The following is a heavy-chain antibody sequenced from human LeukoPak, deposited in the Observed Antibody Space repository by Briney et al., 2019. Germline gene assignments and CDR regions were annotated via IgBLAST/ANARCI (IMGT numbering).Heavy chain of an antibody. CDR3: MREAGYCAPVCVKTNWFDP. V-gene: IGHV3-23*01. J-gene: IGHJ5*02. CDR1: GFPFSSLA. D-gene: IGHD2-15*01. CDR2: ISNGKT. Sequence: GGSLRLSCAASGFPFSSLAMSWVRQPPGKGLEWVAAISNGKTYYADSVRGRFAISRDDSTNTVYLHMNSLRDEDTALYHCMREAGYCAPVCVKTNWFDPWGQGTLVTVSS.